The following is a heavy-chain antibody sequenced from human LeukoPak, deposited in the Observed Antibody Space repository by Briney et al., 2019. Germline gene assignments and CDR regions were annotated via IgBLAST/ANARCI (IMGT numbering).Heavy chain of an antibody. V-gene: IGHV4-34*01. CDR2: INHSGST. CDR1: GGSFSGYY. J-gene: IGHJ6*03. CDR3: ASFYCSGGSCYQYYSFYYMDV. Sequence: SETLSLTCAVYGGSFSGYYWSWIRQPPGKGLEWIGEINHSGSTNYNPSLKSRVTISVDTSKNQFSLKLSSVTAADTAVYYCASFYCSGGSCYQYYSFYYMDVWGKGTTVTISS. D-gene: IGHD2-15*01.